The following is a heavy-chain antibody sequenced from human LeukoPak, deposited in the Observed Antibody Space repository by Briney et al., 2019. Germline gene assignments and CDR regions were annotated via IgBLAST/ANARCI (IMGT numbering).Heavy chain of an antibody. J-gene: IGHJ5*02. CDR1: GFAFSNYW. CDR3: IRDFRSADL. V-gene: IGHV3-74*01. CDR2: IYVDGRTT. Sequence: GGSLRLSCVASGFAFSNYWMHWVRQPPGKGLVWVSRIYVDGRTTNYADSVKGRFTISRDNAKNTVYLEMNSLSVEDTATYYCIRDFRSADLWGQGTLVTVTS.